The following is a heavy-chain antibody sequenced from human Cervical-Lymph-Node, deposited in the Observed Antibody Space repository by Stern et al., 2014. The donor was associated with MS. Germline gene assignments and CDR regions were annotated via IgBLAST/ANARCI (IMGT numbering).Heavy chain of an antibody. CDR2: IYPGDSDV. D-gene: IGHD2-21*01. CDR1: GYRFINNW. CDR3: ARWSVACDS. V-gene: IGHV5-51*03. J-gene: IGHJ4*02. Sequence: VQLVQSGAEVRKPGDSLKISCKTSGYRFINNWIAWVRQVPGKGLEWIGIIYPGDSDVRYSPSFQGHVNISVDKSISTAYLQWSSLKASDTAVYYCARWSVACDSWGQGALITVSS.